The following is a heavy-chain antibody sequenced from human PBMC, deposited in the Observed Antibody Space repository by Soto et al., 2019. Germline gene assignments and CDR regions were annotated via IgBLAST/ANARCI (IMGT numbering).Heavy chain of an antibody. D-gene: IGHD6-19*01. CDR3: VAGQYFFDY. V-gene: IGHV3-30*03. J-gene: IGHJ4*02. Sequence: QVQLVESGGGVVQPGRSLRLSRAASGFTFSSYGMQWVRQAPGKGLEWVAVISYDGSNKYYADSVKDRFTISRDNSKSTLYLQMNSLRADDTAVYYCVAGQYFFDYCGQGTLVTVSS. CDR2: ISYDGSNK. CDR1: GFTFSSYG.